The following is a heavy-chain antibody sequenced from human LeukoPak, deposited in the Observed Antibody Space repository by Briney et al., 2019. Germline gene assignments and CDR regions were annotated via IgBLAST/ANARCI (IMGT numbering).Heavy chain of an antibody. V-gene: IGHV4-59*01. J-gene: IGHJ4*02. Sequence: PSETLSLTCTVSGGSITSYYWSWIRQPPGKGLEWIGYIYYSGSTNYNPSLKSRVTISVDTSKNQFSLKLSSVTAADTAVYYCARDVGGWYDYWGQGTLVTVSS. CDR1: GGSITSYY. CDR3: ARDVGGWYDY. D-gene: IGHD6-19*01. CDR2: IYYSGST.